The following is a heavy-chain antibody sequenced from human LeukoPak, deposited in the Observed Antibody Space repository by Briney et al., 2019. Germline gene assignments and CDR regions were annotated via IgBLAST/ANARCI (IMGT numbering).Heavy chain of an antibody. CDR3: ARAFTSTGYYYVEY. Sequence: PGGSLRLSCAASGFTFSSFGMHWVRQARGKGRVGVTVIWYDGNNKSYADPGKGRITTPRDNSKNTLYRQMYSLRAEDTAVYYCARAFTSTGYYYVEYWGQGTLVTVSS. CDR1: GFTFSSFG. J-gene: IGHJ4*02. D-gene: IGHD3-22*01. V-gene: IGHV3-33*01. CDR2: IWYDGNNK.